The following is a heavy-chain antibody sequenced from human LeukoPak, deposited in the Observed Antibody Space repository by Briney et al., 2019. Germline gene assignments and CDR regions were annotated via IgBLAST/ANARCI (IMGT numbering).Heavy chain of an antibody. V-gene: IGHV1-8*01. CDR1: GYTFTSYD. CDR3: AREPRISMVRGDYYYMDV. J-gene: IGHJ6*03. CDR2: MNPNSGNT. Sequence: ASVNVSCKASGYTFTSYDINWVRQATGQGREWMGWMNPNSGNTGYAQKFQGRVTMTRNTSISTAYMELSSLRSEDTAVYYCAREPRISMVRGDYYYMDVWGKGTTVTVSS. D-gene: IGHD3-10*01.